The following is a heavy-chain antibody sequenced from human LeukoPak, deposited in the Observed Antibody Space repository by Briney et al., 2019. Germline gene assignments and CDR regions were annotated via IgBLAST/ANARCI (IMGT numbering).Heavy chain of an antibody. CDR3: AKDPEGRNYDSSEPYFDY. J-gene: IGHJ4*02. CDR1: GFTFSSYA. V-gene: IGHV3-23*01. Sequence: GGSLRLSCAASGFTFSSYAMSWVRQAPGKGLEWVSGISGDGGSRYYVDSVKGRFTISRDNSRNTLYLQMNSLRAEDTAVYYCAKDPEGRNYDSSEPYFDYWGQGTLVTVSS. D-gene: IGHD3-22*01. CDR2: ISGDGGSR.